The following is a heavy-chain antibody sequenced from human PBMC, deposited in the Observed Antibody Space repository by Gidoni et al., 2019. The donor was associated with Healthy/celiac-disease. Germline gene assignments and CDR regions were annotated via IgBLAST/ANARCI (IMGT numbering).Heavy chain of an antibody. D-gene: IGHD3-3*01. J-gene: IGHJ6*02. CDR3: ARGGVRFLEWLPPSEYGMDV. Sequence: QVQLVQSGAEVKKPGASVKVSCKASGYTFTSYDIHWVRQATGQGLEWMGWMNPNSGNTGYAQKFQGRVTMTRNTSISTAYMELSSLRSEDTAVYYCARGGVRFLEWLPPSEYGMDVWGQGTTVTVSS. V-gene: IGHV1-8*01. CDR1: GYTFTSYD. CDR2: MNPNSGNT.